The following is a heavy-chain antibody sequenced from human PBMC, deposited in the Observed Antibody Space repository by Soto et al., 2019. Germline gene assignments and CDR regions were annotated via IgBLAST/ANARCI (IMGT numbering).Heavy chain of an antibody. CDR1: GFTFSTYW. Sequence: EVQLVQSGGGLVQPGGSLRLSCAASGFTFSTYWMHWVRQAPGKGLVWVSRINSDGSSIDYADSVKGRFTISRDNAKNTLYLLMNRLKAEDTAVYSCARECSSWCYFDYSGQGTLDTVSS. CDR2: INSDGSSI. J-gene: IGHJ4*02. D-gene: IGHD6-13*01. CDR3: ARECSSWCYFDY. V-gene: IGHV3-74*01.